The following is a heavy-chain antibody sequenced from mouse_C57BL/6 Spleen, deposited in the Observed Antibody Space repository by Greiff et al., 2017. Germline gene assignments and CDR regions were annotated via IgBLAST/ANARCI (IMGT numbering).Heavy chain of an antibody. J-gene: IGHJ1*03. D-gene: IGHD1-1*01. CDR1: GFTFSSYA. V-gene: IGHV5-4*01. CDR2: ISDGGSYT. Sequence: EVHLVESGGGLVQPGGSLKLSCAASGFTFSSYAMSWVRQTPEKRLEWVATISDGGSYTYYPDNVKGRFTISRDNAKNNLYLQMSHLKSEDTAMYYGAREGDGSSLWGTGTTVTVSS. CDR3: AREGDGSSL.